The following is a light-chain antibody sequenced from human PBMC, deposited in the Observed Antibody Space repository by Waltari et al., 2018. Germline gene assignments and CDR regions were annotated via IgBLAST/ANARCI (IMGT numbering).Light chain of an antibody. CDR2: AAS. J-gene: IGKJ4*01. V-gene: IGKV1-39*01. Sequence: DIQMTQSPSSLSASIGDRVTITCRASQSINSYLNWYQQKPGKAPKVLIFAASSLQSGVPSRFSGSGSGTDFTLNISSLQPEDFATYSCQQSYRTPLTFGGWTKVEIK. CDR1: QSINSY. CDR3: QQSYRTPLT.